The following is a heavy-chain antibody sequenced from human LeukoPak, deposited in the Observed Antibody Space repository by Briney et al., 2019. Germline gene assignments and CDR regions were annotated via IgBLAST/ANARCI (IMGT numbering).Heavy chain of an antibody. Sequence: GGSLRLSCAASGFTFSSYEMNWVRQAPGKGLEWVSYISSSGSTIYYADSVKGRFTISRDNAKNSLYLQMNSLRAEDTVVYYCARSPYYDRYYFDYWGQGTLVTVSS. V-gene: IGHV3-48*03. CDR3: ARSPYYDRYYFDY. CDR2: ISSSGSTI. D-gene: IGHD3-22*01. CDR1: GFTFSSYE. J-gene: IGHJ4*02.